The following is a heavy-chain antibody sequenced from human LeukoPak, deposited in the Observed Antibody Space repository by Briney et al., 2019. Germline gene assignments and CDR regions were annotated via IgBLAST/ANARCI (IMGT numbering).Heavy chain of an antibody. Sequence: SETLSLTCTVSGGSISGFDWSWIRQPAGKGLEWIGRIYTSGSTNYNPSLKSRATMSVDTSKNQFSLKLSSVTAADTAVYYCARDPGIAAAGTPSAFDIWGQGTMVTVSS. CDR2: IYTSGST. V-gene: IGHV4-4*07. CDR3: ARDPGIAAAGTPSAFDI. D-gene: IGHD6-13*01. J-gene: IGHJ3*02. CDR1: GGSISGFD.